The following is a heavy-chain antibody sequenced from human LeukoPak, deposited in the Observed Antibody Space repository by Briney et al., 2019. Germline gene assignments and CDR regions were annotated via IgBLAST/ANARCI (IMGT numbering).Heavy chain of an antibody. D-gene: IGHD3-10*01. CDR2: ISAYNGNT. Sequence: RASVKVSCKASGYTFTSYGISWVRQAPGQGLEWMGWISAYNGNTNYAQKLQGRVTMTTDTSTSTAYMELRSLRSDDTAVYYCARTSRYGSGTTSWFDPWGQGTLVTVSS. CDR3: ARTSRYGSGTTSWFDP. CDR1: GYTFTSYG. J-gene: IGHJ5*02. V-gene: IGHV1-18*01.